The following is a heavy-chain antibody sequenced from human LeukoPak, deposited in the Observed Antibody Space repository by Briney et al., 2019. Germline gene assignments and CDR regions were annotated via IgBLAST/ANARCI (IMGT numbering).Heavy chain of an antibody. CDR3: ARDPGDDIAVPGDP. CDR2: INTNTGNP. D-gene: IGHD2-2*01. Sequence: GASVKVSCKASGYTFTNYAINWVRQAPGQGLEWMGWINTNTGNPTYAQGSTGRFVFSLDTSVSTTYLQISSLKAEDTAVYYCARDPGDDIAVPGDPWGQGTLVSVSS. V-gene: IGHV7-4-1*02. CDR1: GYTFTNYA. J-gene: IGHJ5*02.